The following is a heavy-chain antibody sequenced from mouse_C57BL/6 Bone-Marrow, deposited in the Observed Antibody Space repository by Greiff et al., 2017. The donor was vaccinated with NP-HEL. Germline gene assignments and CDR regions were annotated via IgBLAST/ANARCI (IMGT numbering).Heavy chain of an antibody. CDR2: IDPSDSYT. CDR3: ARSGDGYPIWYFDV. Sequence: QVQLQQPGAELVMPGASVKLSCKASGYTFTSYWMHWVKQRPGQGLEWIGEIDPSDSYTNYNQKFKGKSTLTVDKSSSTAYMQLSSLTSEDSAVYYCARSGDGYPIWYFDVWGTGTTVTVSS. D-gene: IGHD2-3*01. CDR1: GYTFTSYW. J-gene: IGHJ1*03. V-gene: IGHV1-69*01.